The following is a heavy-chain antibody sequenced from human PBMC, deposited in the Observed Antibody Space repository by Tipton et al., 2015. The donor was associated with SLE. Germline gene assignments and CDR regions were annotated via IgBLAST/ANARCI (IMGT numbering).Heavy chain of an antibody. V-gene: IGHV4-61*09. D-gene: IGHD1-14*01. CDR1: GGSISSGSYY. J-gene: IGHJ5*02. Sequence: TLSLTCTVSGGSISSGSYYWSWIRQPAGKGLEWIGYIYTSGSTNYNPSLKSRVTISVDTSKNQFSLKLSSVTAADTAVYYCASLVNRGWFDPWGQGTLVTVSS. CDR2: IYTSGST. CDR3: ASLVNRGWFDP.